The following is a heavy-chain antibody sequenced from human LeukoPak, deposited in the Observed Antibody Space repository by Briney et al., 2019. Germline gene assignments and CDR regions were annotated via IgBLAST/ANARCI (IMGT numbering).Heavy chain of an antibody. CDR3: ARALGTGWSQKE. V-gene: IGHV4-34*01. D-gene: IGHD6-19*01. CDR1: GGSFSGYY. Sequence: SETLSLTCAVYGGSFSGYYWSWIRQPPGKGLEWIGEINHSGSTNYNPSLKSRVTISVDTSKDQFSLKLSSVTAADTAVYYCARALGTGWSQKEWGQGTLVTVSS. J-gene: IGHJ4*02. CDR2: INHSGST.